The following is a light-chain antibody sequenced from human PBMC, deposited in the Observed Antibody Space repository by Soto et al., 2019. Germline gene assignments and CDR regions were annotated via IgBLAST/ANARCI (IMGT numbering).Light chain of an antibody. CDR3: LLCYGAAPV. CDR2: STS. V-gene: IGLV7-43*01. Sequence: QAVVTQEPSLTVSPGGTVTLTCASSTGAVTSGYYPNWFQQKPGQAPRALIYSTSNKQSWTPARFSGSLLGGKAALTLSGVQPEDEAEYYCLLCYGAAPVFGGGTKLTVL. CDR1: TGAVTSGYY. J-gene: IGLJ3*02.